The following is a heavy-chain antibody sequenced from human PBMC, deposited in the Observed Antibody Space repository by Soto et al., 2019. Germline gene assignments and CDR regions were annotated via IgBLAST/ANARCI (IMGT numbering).Heavy chain of an antibody. CDR2: AIPVYGST. CDR3: ARMGVANSRDAFDI. CDR1: GGTFSNYA. J-gene: IGHJ3*02. V-gene: IGHV1-69*01. D-gene: IGHD3-16*01. Sequence: QVQLVQSGAEVKKPGTSVKVSCEVSGGTFSNYAITWVRQAPGQGLEWLGGAIPVYGSTNYAQKFQGRVTITAGESATTTFIELSSLRSDDTAVYYCARMGVANSRDAFDIWGQGTLVTVS.